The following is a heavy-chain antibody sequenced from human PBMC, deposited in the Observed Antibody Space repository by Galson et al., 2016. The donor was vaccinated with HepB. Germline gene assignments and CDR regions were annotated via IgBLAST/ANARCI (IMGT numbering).Heavy chain of an antibody. CDR3: AKDSSAYYYVSFYYYAMDV. CDR2: ISGSGGST. J-gene: IGHJ6*02. V-gene: IGHV3-23*01. D-gene: IGHD3-22*01. Sequence: SLRLSCAASGFTFSSYAMNWVRQAPGKGLEWVSSISGSGGSTYYAGSVKGRFTISRDNSKNTLYLQMNSLRAEDTALYYCAKDSSAYYYVSFYYYAMDVWGQGTTVTVSS. CDR1: GFTFSSYA.